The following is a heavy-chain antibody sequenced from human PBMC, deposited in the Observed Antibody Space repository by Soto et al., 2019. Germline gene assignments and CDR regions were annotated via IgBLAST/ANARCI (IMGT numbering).Heavy chain of an antibody. V-gene: IGHV5-10-1*01. Sequence: GESLKISCKGSGYSFTSYWIRWVRQMPGKGLEWMWRIDPSPSYTNYSPSFQGHVTISADKSISTAYLQWSSLKASDTAMYYCARPSIAADGTLDAGMDVWGQGTPVTVSS. J-gene: IGHJ6*01. CDR2: IDPSPSYT. CDR3: ARPSIAADGTLDAGMDV. CDR1: GYSFTSYW. D-gene: IGHD6-13*01.